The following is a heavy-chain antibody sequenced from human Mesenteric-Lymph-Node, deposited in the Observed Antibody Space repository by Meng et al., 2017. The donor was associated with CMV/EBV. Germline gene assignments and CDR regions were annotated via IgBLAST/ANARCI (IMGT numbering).Heavy chain of an antibody. V-gene: IGHV1-8*01. Sequence: ASVPVSCQASGYTFSSYDINWVRQATGQGLEWMGWMNPNSGNTGYAQKFQGRVTMTTNTSTSTAYMELSSLRSEDTAVYYCARGGETIVVVPAAIVPYYYYGMGVWGQGTTVTVSS. CDR1: GYTFSSYD. CDR3: ARGGETIVVVPAAIVPYYYYGMGV. D-gene: IGHD2-2*02. J-gene: IGHJ6*02. CDR2: MNPNSGNT.